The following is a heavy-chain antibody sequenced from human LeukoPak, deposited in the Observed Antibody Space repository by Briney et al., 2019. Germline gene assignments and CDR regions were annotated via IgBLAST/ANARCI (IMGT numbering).Heavy chain of an antibody. CDR1: GFTFSSYW. Sequence: GGSLRLSCAASGFTFSSYWMHWVRQAPGKGLVRVSRINSDGSSTSYADSVKGRFTISRDNAKNTLYLQMNSLRAEDTAVYYCARDGRATAFDYWGQGTLVTVSS. CDR3: ARDGRATAFDY. V-gene: IGHV3-74*01. CDR2: INSDGSST. D-gene: IGHD1-26*01. J-gene: IGHJ4*02.